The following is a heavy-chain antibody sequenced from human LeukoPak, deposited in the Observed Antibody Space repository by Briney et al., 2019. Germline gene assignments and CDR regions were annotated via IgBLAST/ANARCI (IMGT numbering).Heavy chain of an antibody. J-gene: IGHJ4*02. Sequence: PGGSLRLSCAASGFTFSSYAMSWVRQAPGKGLEWVSAISGSGGSTYYADSVKGRFTISRDNSKNTLYLQMNSLKAEDTAVYYCAKGYCSSTSCQLGNWGQGTLVTVSS. CDR1: GFTFSSYA. CDR2: ISGSGGST. CDR3: AKGYCSSTSCQLGN. V-gene: IGHV3-23*01. D-gene: IGHD2-2*01.